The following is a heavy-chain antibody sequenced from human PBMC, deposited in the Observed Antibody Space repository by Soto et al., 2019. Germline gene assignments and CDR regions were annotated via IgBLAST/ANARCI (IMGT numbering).Heavy chain of an antibody. CDR3: ARKGV. CDR2: TYHSGST. CDR1: GGSISSGGYS. J-gene: IGHJ4*02. Sequence: PSEXLSLTCAVSGGSISSGGYSWSWIRQPPGKGLEWIGYTYHSGSTYYNPSLKSRVTISVDTSKNQFSLKLSPVTAADTAVYYCARKGVWGQGTLVTVSS. D-gene: IGHD6-13*01. V-gene: IGHV4-30-2*05.